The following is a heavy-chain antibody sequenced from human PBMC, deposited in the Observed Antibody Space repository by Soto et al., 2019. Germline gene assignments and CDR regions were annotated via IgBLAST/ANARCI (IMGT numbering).Heavy chain of an antibody. CDR1: GYTFTSYA. V-gene: IGHV1-3*01. Sequence: ASVKVSCKASGYTFTSYAMHWVRQAPGQRLEWMGWINAGNGNTKYSQKFQGRVTITRDTSASTAYMELSSLRSEDTAVYYCARDGVDIVVVVAASNWFDPWGQGTLVTVSS. CDR3: ARDGVDIVVVVAASNWFDP. J-gene: IGHJ5*02. D-gene: IGHD2-15*01. CDR2: INAGNGNT.